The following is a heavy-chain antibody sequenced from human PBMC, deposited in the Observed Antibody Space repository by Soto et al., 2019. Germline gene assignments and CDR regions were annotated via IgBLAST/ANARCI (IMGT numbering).Heavy chain of an antibody. CDR1: GGSISSYY. CDR2: IYYSGST. D-gene: IGHD6-19*01. J-gene: IGHJ4*02. Sequence: SETLSLTCTVSGGSISSYYWSWIRQPPGKGLEWIGYIYYSGSTNYNPSLKSRVTISVNTSKNQFSLKLTSVTAADTAVYYCARGSSGWWDFDYWGQGTLVTVSS. V-gene: IGHV4-59*01. CDR3: ARGSSGWWDFDY.